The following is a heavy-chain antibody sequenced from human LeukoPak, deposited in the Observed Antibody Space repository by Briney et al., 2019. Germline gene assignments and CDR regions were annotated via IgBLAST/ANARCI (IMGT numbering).Heavy chain of an antibody. Sequence: SETLSLTCAVSGGSVSSSNWWSWVRQPPGKGLEWIGEIYHSGSTNYNPSLKSRVTISVDKSKSQFSLKLSSVTAADTAVYYCASDYYDSSGYLSLWGQGTMVTVSS. CDR1: GGSVSSSNW. CDR2: IYHSGST. J-gene: IGHJ3*01. CDR3: ASDYYDSSGYLSL. D-gene: IGHD3-22*01. V-gene: IGHV4-4*02.